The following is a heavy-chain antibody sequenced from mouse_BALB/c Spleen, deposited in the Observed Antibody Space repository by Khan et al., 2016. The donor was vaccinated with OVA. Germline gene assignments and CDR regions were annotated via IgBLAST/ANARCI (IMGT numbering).Heavy chain of an antibody. V-gene: IGHV2-6-1*01. D-gene: IGHD2-10*01. Sequence: QVQLKQSGPGLVAPSQSLSITCTISGFSLTNYGVHWVRQPPGKGLEWLVVIWNDGNTAYNSALKSRLTISKDKSKSQVFLKMNSLQTDDTAMYCCARQPYYHYNIMDYWGQGTSVTVSS. CDR2: IWNDGNT. CDR1: GFSLTNYG. CDR3: ARQPYYHYNIMDY. J-gene: IGHJ4*01.